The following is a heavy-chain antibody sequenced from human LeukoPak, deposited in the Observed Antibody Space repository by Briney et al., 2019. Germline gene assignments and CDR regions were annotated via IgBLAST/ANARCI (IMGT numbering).Heavy chain of an antibody. Sequence: ASVKVSCKASGYTFTSYGISWVRQAPGQGLEWMGWISAYNGNTNYAQKLQGRVTMTTDTSTSTAYMELRSLRSDDTAVYYCARSMVVVLMAFGDFDYWGQGTLVTVSS. CDR2: ISAYNGNT. CDR3: ARSMVVVLMAFGDFDY. D-gene: IGHD2-2*01. V-gene: IGHV1-18*01. J-gene: IGHJ4*02. CDR1: GYTFTSYG.